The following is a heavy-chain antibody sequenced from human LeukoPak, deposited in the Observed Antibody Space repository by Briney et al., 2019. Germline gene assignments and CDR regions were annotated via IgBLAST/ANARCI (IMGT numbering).Heavy chain of an antibody. CDR3: ARRIDFWSGYYAEHNWFDP. V-gene: IGHV5-51*01. J-gene: IGHJ5*02. CDR2: IYPGDSDT. CDR1: GYSFTSYW. Sequence: GESLKISCKGSGYSFTSYWIGWVRQMPGKGLEWMGIIYPGDSDTRYSPSFQGQVTISADKSISTAYLQWSSLKASDTAMYYCARRIDFWSGYYAEHNWFDPWGQGTLVTVSS. D-gene: IGHD3-3*01.